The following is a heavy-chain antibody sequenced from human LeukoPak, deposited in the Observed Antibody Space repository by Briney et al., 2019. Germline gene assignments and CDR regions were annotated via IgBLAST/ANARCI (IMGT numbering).Heavy chain of an antibody. CDR3: ARDPNGDYIGTFDM. J-gene: IGHJ3*02. CDR1: EFTFSSYG. CDR2: ISGSGGST. D-gene: IGHD4-17*01. Sequence: GGCLRLSCAASEFTFSSYGMSWVRQAPGKGLEWVSSISGSGGSTQYADSVQGRFAISRDNSNNTLYLQMNSLRVEDTAMYFCARDPNGDYIGTFDMWGRGTMVSVSS. V-gene: IGHV3-23*01.